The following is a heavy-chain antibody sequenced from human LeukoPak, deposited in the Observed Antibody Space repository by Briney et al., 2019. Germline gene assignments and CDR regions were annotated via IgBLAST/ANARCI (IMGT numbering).Heavy chain of an antibody. CDR1: GVSFSGYY. D-gene: IGHD1-14*01. CDR3: ARHDGARGNHFDY. Sequence: PAETLSLACAVSGVSFSGYYWTWIRQPPGKGLKWIGYIYYSGSTNYNPSLKSRVTISVDTSKNQFSLKLSSVTAADTAVYYCARHDGARGNHFDYWGQGTLVTVSS. V-gene: IGHV4-59*01. CDR2: IYYSGST. J-gene: IGHJ4*02.